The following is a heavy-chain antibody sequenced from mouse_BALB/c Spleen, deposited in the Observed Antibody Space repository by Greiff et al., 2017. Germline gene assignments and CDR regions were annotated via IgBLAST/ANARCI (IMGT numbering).Heavy chain of an antibody. J-gene: IGHJ2*01. CDR1: GFAFSSYD. Sequence: EVQLVESGGGLVKPGGSLKLSCAASGFAFSSYDMSWVRQTPEKRLEWVAYISSGGGSTYYPDTVKGRFTISRDNAKNTLYLQMSSLKSEDTAMYYCARPYYGNYLDYWGQGTTLTVSS. CDR3: ARPYYGNYLDY. V-gene: IGHV5-12-1*01. D-gene: IGHD2-10*01. CDR2: ISSGGGST.